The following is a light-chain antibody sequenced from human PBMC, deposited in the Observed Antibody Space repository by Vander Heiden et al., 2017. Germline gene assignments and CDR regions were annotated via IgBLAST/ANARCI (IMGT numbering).Light chain of an antibody. J-gene: IGLJ1*01. CDR2: EVS. Sequence: QSSLTHPASVSVSPGQSITISCTGTSSDVGSYNRVSWYQQNPGKDTKLMIDEVSKRPSGVSNRFSGAKSGNTASLTISGLQAEDEDDYYCCAYAGSSTYVFGTGTKVTVL. CDR3: CAYAGSSTYV. V-gene: IGLV2-23*02. CDR1: SSDVGSYNR.